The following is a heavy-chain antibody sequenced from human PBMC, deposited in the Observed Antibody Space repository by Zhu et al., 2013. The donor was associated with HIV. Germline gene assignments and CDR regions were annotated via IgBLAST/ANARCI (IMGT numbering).Heavy chain of an antibody. D-gene: IGHD3-3*01. J-gene: IGHJ6*02. CDR3: ARGLYDFWGGFQSRGGTTYYGMDV. Sequence: QVQLVQSGAEVKKPGASVKVSCKASGYTFTNYDINWVRQATGQGPEWMGWMKPDSGNTDYAQKFQGRVTMTRNTSISTAYMEVSSLRSEDTAVYYCARGLYDFWGGFQSRGGTTYYGMDVWGQGTTVTVSS. V-gene: IGHV1-8*01. CDR2: MKPDSGNT. CDR1: GYTFTNYD.